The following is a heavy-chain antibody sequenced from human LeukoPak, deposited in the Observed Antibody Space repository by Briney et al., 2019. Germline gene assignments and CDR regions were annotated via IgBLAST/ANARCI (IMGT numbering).Heavy chain of an antibody. CDR3: ARLGITRTTASRDY. CDR2: IYYSGST. CDR1: GGSISSYY. Sequence: PSETLSLTCTVSGGSISSYYWSWIRQPPGKGLEWIGYIYYSGSTNYNPSLKSRVTISVDTSKNQFSLKLSSVTAADTAVYYCARLGITRTTASRDYWGQGTLVTVSS. V-gene: IGHV4-59*08. J-gene: IGHJ4*02. D-gene: IGHD1-20*01.